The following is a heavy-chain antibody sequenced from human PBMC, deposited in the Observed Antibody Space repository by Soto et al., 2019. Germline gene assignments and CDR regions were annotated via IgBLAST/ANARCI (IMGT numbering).Heavy chain of an antibody. CDR1: VGSISSSNW. CDR2: IYHSGST. J-gene: IGHJ3*02. D-gene: IGHD3-16*01. CDR3: AREGALDAFDI. V-gene: IGHV4-4*02. Sequence: AETLSLTCAVSVGSISSSNWCSVGRQPPGKGLEWIGEIYHSGSTNYNPSLKSRVTISVDKSKNQYSLKLSSVTAADTAVYYCAREGALDAFDIWGQGTMVTVSS.